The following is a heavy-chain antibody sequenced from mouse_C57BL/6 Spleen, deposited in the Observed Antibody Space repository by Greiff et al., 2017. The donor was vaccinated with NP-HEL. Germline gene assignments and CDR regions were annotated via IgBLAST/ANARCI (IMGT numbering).Heavy chain of an antibody. J-gene: IGHJ4*01. CDR2: IYPGDGDT. CDR3: ARWTGTGAMDY. CDR1: GYAFSSYW. Sequence: QVQLQQSGAELVKPGASVKISCKASGYAFSSYWMNWVKQRPGKGLEWIGQIYPGDGDTNYNGKFKGKATLTADKSSSTAHMQLSSLTSEDSAVYFCARWTGTGAMDYWGQGTSVTVSS. V-gene: IGHV1-80*01. D-gene: IGHD4-1*01.